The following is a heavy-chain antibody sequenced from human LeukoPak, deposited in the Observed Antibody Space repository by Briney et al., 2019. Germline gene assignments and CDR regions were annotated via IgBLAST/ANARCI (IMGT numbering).Heavy chain of an antibody. D-gene: IGHD1-26*01. CDR3: ARTKGDYSDY. J-gene: IGHJ4*02. CDR2: IKQDGSEK. V-gene: IGHV3-7*01. CDR1: GFTLSSYT. Sequence: GGSLRLSCAASGFTLSSYTMNWVRQAPGKGLEWVANIKQDGSEKYYVDSVKGRFTISRDNAKNSLYLQMNSLRAEDTAVYYCARTKGDYSDYWGQGTLVTVSS.